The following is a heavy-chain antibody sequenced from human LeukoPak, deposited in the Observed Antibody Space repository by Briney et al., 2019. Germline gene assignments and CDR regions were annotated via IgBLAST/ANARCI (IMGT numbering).Heavy chain of an antibody. J-gene: IGHJ5*02. CDR1: GGSISSYY. V-gene: IGHV4-59*01. Sequence: SETLSLTCTVYGGSISSYYWSWIRQPPGKGLEWIGYIYYSGNTNYNPSLKSRVTISVDTSKNQFSLKLSSVTAADTAVYYCAKSIPGLSSSWYWFDPWGQGTLVTVSS. D-gene: IGHD6-13*01. CDR2: IYYSGNT. CDR3: AKSIPGLSSSWYWFDP.